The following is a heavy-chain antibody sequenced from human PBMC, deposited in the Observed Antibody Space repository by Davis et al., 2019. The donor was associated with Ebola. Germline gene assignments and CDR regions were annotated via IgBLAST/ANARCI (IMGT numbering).Heavy chain of an antibody. CDR2: IYYSGST. Sequence: WVRQPPGKGLEWIGSIYYSGSTYYNPSLKSRVTISLDTSKNHFSLKLSSVTAADTAVYYCARQSSSSWGDYWGQGTLVTVSS. J-gene: IGHJ4*02. V-gene: IGHV4-39*01. CDR3: ARQSSSSWGDY. D-gene: IGHD6-6*01.